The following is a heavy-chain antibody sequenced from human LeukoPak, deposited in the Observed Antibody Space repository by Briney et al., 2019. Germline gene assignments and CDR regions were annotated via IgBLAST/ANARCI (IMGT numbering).Heavy chain of an antibody. D-gene: IGHD6-19*01. V-gene: IGHV4-39*01. CDR1: GGYISSSSTYY. CDR2: IYYSGST. J-gene: IGHJ4*02. CDR3: ARSLKISSGWFHNFDY. Sequence: NPSQTLSLTCTVSGGYISSSSTYYWGWLRQPPGKGQEWIGSIYYSGSTYYNPSLKSRVTISVDTSKNQFSLKVTSVSAADTAVYYCARSLKISSGWFHNFDYWGQGTLVTVSS.